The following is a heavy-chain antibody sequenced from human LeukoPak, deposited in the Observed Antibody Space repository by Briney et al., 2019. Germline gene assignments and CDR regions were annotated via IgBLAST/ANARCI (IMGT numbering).Heavy chain of an antibody. CDR1: GYTFTGYY. J-gene: IGHJ4*02. CDR3: ARDLYGDYPDDH. D-gene: IGHD4-17*01. Sequence: RASVKVSCKASGYTFTGYYMHWVRQAPGQGLEWMGWINPNSGGTNYAQKFQGRVTMTRDTSISTAYMELSRLRSDDTAVYYCARDLYGDYPDDHWGQGTLVTVSS. CDR2: INPNSGGT. V-gene: IGHV1-2*02.